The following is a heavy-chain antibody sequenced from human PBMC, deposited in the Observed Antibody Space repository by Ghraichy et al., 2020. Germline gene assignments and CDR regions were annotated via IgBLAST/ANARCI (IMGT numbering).Heavy chain of an antibody. Sequence: SETLSLTCAVYGGSFSGYYWSWIRQPPGKGLEWIGEINHSGSTNYNPSLKSRVTISVDTSKNQFSLKLSSVTAADTAVYYCARGLAVPAAKGAQYNWFDPWGQGTLVTVSS. D-gene: IGHD2-2*01. CDR3: ARGLAVPAAKGAQYNWFDP. J-gene: IGHJ5*02. CDR1: GGSFSGYY. CDR2: INHSGST. V-gene: IGHV4-34*01.